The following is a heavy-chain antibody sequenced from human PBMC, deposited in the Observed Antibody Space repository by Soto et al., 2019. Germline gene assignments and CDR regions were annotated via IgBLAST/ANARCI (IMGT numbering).Heavy chain of an antibody. CDR3: ARRHCSSTSCYGTGTDSLMDV. V-gene: IGHV5-51*01. CDR2: IYPGDSDT. J-gene: IGHJ6*02. CDR1: GCNFIGYW. D-gene: IGHD2-2*01. Sequence: GESLKICCKGSGCNFIGYWIGWVRQMPGKGLEWMGIIYPGDSDTRYSPSFQGQVTISADTSKNQFSLKLSSVTAADTAVYYCARRHCSSTSCYGTGTDSLMDVWGQGTTVTVSS.